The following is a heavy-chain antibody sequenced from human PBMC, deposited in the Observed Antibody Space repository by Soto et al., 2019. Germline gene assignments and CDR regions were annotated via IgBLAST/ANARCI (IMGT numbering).Heavy chain of an antibody. J-gene: IGHJ5*02. Sequence: QVQLVQSGGEVKRPGASVKVSCKTSGYTFSNYGITWVRQAPGQPLEWLGWISLYSDGTSYAQKFQGRVSMTTDTSTTTAYMELRSLRSDDTAVYYCARVVPGAEAWFGPWGHGTLVTVSS. CDR1: GYTFSNYG. CDR3: ARVVPGAEAWFGP. CDR2: ISLYSDGT. V-gene: IGHV1-18*01. D-gene: IGHD2-2*01.